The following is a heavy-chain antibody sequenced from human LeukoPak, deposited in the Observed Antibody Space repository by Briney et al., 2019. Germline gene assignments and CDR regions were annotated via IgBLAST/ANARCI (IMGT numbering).Heavy chain of an antibody. CDR2: IYYSGST. V-gene: IGHV4-59*08. CDR1: GGSISSYY. CDR3: ASVVYYFDY. Sequence: SETLSLTCTVSGGSISSYYWSWIRQPPGKGLEWIGYIYYSGSTNYNPSLKSRVTMSVDTSKNQFSLKLSSVTAADTAIYYCASVVYYFDYWGRGTLVTVSS. J-gene: IGHJ4*02. D-gene: IGHD3-22*01.